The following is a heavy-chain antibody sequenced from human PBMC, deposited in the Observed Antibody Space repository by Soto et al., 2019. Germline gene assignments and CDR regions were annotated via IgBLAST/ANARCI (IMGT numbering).Heavy chain of an antibody. CDR2: ISYDGSNK. CDR1: GFTFSSYA. V-gene: IGHV3-30-3*01. J-gene: IGHJ3*02. CDR3: ARDHDDAFDI. Sequence: GSLRLSCAASGFTFSSYAMHWVRQAPGKGLEWVAVISYDGSNKYYADSVKGRFTISRDNSKNTLYLQMNSLRAEDTAVYYCARDHDDAFDIWGQGTMVTVSS.